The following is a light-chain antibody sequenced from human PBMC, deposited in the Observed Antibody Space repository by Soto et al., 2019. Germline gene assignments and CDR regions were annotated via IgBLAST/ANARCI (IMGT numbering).Light chain of an antibody. Sequence: QLVLAQPPSVSGAPGQKVTISCTGSSSNIGAGYDLHWYQQLPGTAPKLLLYDNSNRPSGVPDRFSGSKSGTSASLAITGLQAEDEADYFCKSYAGSNTYVFGSGTKVTVL. CDR1: SSNIGAGYD. CDR2: DNS. CDR3: KSYAGSNTYV. J-gene: IGLJ1*01. V-gene: IGLV1-40*01.